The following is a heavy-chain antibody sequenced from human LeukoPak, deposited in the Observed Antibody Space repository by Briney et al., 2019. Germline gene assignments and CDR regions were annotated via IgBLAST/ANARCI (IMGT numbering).Heavy chain of an antibody. V-gene: IGHV4-38-2*02. Sequence: SESLSLTCTVSGYSISSGYYWGWIRQPPGKGLEWIGSIYHSGSTYYNPSLKSRVTISVDTSKNQFSLKLSSVTAADTAVYYCARAALLWFGELLSGNWFDPWGQGTLVTVSS. D-gene: IGHD3-10*01. CDR1: GYSISSGYY. CDR3: ARAALLWFGELLSGNWFDP. CDR2: IYHSGST. J-gene: IGHJ5*02.